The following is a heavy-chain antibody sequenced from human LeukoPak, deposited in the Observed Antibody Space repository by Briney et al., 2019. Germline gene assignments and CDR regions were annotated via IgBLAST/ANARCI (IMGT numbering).Heavy chain of an antibody. CDR2: IFYSGST. CDR3: AREGGSYYHWFDP. Sequence: SETLSLTCTLSGGSISNYYWSWIRQPPGKGLEWIGNIFYSGSTNYNPSLKSRVTISPDTSKNQFSLKLTSVSAADTAVYYCAREGGSYYHWFDPWGQGTLVAVSS. J-gene: IGHJ5*02. D-gene: IGHD1-26*01. CDR1: GGSISNYY. V-gene: IGHV4-59*01.